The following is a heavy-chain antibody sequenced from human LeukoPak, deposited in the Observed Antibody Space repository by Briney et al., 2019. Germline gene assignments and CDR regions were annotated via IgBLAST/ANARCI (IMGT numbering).Heavy chain of an antibody. CDR1: GFTFDDYG. D-gene: IGHD3-22*01. CDR2: VNWDGGTT. CDR3: ARGFWLLKYFYDSSGLGGAFDI. V-gene: IGHV3-20*04. Sequence: PGGSLRLSCAASGFTFDDYGMSWVRQAPGKGLEWVSGVNWDGGTTGYADSVKGRFTISRDNAKNSLYLQMNSLRAEDTALYYCARGFWLLKYFYDSSGLGGAFDIWGQGTMVTVSS. J-gene: IGHJ3*02.